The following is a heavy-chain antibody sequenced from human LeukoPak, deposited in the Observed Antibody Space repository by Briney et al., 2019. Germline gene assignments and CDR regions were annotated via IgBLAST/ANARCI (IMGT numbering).Heavy chain of an antibody. CDR2: ISGSGGST. J-gene: IGHJ4*02. V-gene: IGHV3-23*01. Sequence: GGSLRLSCAASGFTFSSYAMSWVRQAPGKGLEWVSAISGSGGSTYYADSVKGRFTISRDNSKNTLYLQMNSLRAEDTAVYYCARHGHDSSGYYLDYWGQGTLVTVSS. CDR3: ARHGHDSSGYYLDY. D-gene: IGHD3-22*01. CDR1: GFTFSSYA.